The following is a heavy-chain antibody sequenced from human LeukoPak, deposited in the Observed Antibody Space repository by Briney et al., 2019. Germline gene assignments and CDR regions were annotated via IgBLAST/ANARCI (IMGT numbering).Heavy chain of an antibody. J-gene: IGHJ5*02. CDR1: GDSISSSIYY. CDR3: AKAGSYYNTLYDA. V-gene: IGHV4-31*03. D-gene: IGHD3-10*01. CDR2: IYYSGST. Sequence: PSETLSLTCTVSGDSISSSIYYWGWIRQHPGKGLEWIGYIYYSGSTYYNPSPKSRVTISVDTSKNQFSLKLSSVTAADTAVYYCAKAGSYYNTLYDAWGQGTLVTVSS.